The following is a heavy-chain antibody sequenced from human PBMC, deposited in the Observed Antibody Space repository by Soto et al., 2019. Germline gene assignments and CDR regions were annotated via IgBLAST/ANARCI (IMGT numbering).Heavy chain of an antibody. Sequence: HPGGSLRLSCAVSGFNVSNYEMVWVRQTPRKGLQSIAYSDRSGGTILYADSVRGRFIISRDNPKNSLYLQMNTLRVEDTAVYYCVRQIHYPHYGWDVWGQGTAVTVSS. V-gene: IGHV3-48*03. CDR3: VRQIHYPHYGWDV. D-gene: IGHD3-10*01. CDR2: SDRSGGTI. CDR1: GFNVSNYE. J-gene: IGHJ6*02.